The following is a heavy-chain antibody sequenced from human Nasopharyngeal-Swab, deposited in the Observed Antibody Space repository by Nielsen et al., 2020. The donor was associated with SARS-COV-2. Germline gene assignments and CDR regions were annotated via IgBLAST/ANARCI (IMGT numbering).Heavy chain of an antibody. D-gene: IGHD4-17*01. V-gene: IGHV3-30*18. J-gene: IGHJ4*02. CDR1: GFTFSSYG. Sequence: GESLKISCAAPGFTFSSYGMHWVRQAPGKGLEWVAVISYDGSNKYYADSVKGRFTISRDNSKNTLYLQMNSLRAEDTAVYYCAKDYGGYLGYWGQGTLVTVSS. CDR2: ISYDGSNK. CDR3: AKDYGGYLGY.